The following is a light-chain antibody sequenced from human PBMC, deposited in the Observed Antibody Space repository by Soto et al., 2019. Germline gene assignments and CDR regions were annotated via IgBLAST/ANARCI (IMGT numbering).Light chain of an antibody. CDR1: QSISSW. J-gene: IGKJ1*01. Sequence: DIHMTQSPSTLSASVLEIVTLSFRASQSISSWLAWYQQKPGKAPKLLIYKASSLESGVPSRFSGSGSGTEFTLTISSLQPDDFATYYCQQYKSYSRTFGQGTKVDIK. CDR3: QQYKSYSRT. CDR2: KAS. V-gene: IGKV1-5*03.